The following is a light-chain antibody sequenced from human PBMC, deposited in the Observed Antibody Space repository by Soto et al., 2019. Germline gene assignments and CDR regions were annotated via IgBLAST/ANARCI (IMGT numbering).Light chain of an antibody. Sequence: QSVLTQPPSVSAAPGQTVTISCSGTNSNIGENFVSWYRQLPGSAPELLIYDNNKRPSEIPDRFSGSKSGTSATLGITELQTGDEADYYCGTWDTSLSAVVIGGGTKVTVL. J-gene: IGLJ3*02. CDR3: GTWDTSLSAVV. V-gene: IGLV1-51*01. CDR2: DNN. CDR1: NSNIGENF.